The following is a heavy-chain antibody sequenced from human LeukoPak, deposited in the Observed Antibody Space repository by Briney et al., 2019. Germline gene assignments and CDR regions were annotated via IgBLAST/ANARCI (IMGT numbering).Heavy chain of an antibody. CDR2: IYYSGST. D-gene: IGHD3-10*01. J-gene: IGHJ4*02. CDR3: AKDYNFNY. V-gene: IGHV4-61*01. CDR1: GGSISSGSYY. Sequence: PSETLSLTCTVSGGSISSGSYYWSWIRQPPGKGLEWIGYIYYSGSTNYNPSLKSRVTISVDTSKNQFSLKLSSVTAADTAVYYCAKDYNFNYWGQGTLVTVSS.